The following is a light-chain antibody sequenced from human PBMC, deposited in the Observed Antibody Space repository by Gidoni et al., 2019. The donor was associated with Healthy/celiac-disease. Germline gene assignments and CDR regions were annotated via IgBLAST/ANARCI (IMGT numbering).Light chain of an antibody. Sequence: DIVMTQSPPSLPVTPGEPASISCRSSQSLLHSNGYNYLDWYLQKPGQSPQLLIYLGSNRASGVPDRFSGSGSGTDFTLKSSRVEAEDVGVYYCMQALQTPITFGQGTRLEIK. J-gene: IGKJ5*01. CDR3: MQALQTPIT. CDR2: LGS. CDR1: QSLLHSNGYNY. V-gene: IGKV2-28*01.